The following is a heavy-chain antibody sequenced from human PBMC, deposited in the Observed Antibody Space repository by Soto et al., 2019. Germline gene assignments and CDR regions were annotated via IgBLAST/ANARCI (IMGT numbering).Heavy chain of an antibody. V-gene: IGHV4-34*01. J-gene: IGHJ6*03. CDR3: ARGITGTPGYYYYYMDV. D-gene: IGHD1-7*01. CDR1: GGSFSGYY. CDR2: IKHSGST. Sequence: PSETLSLTCAAHGGSFSGYYWSWIRQPPGKALEWIGEIKHSGSTNYNPSIKSRVTISVDTSKNQFSLRLSSVTAADTAVYYCARGITGTPGYYYYYMDVWGKGTTVTVSS.